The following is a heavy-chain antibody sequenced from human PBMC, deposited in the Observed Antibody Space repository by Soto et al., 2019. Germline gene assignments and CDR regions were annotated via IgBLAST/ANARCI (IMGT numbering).Heavy chain of an antibody. CDR1: GGTFSSYA. CDR3: ARDVLLWFGESQYYYYGMDV. V-gene: IGHV1-69*13. CDR2: IIPIFGTA. Sequence: SVKVSCKASGGTFSSYAISWVRQAPGQGLEWMGGIIPIFGTANYAQKFQGRVTITADESTSTAFMELSSLRSEDTAVYYCARDVLLWFGESQYYYYGMDVWGQGTTVTVSS. J-gene: IGHJ6*02. D-gene: IGHD3-10*01.